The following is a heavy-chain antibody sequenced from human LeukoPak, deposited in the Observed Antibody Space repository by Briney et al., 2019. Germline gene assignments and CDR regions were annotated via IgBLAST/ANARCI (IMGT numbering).Heavy chain of an antibody. CDR1: GYTFTSYG. J-gene: IGHJ4*02. CDR2: ISAYNGNT. V-gene: IGHV1-18*01. CDR3: ASPLYSSSWYLLI. D-gene: IGHD6-13*01. Sequence: ASVKVSCKASGYTFTSYGISWVRQAPGQGLEWMGWISAYNGNTNYEQKHQGRGTMTTDTSTSTAYMELRSLRSDDTAVYYCASPLYSSSWYLLIWGQGTLVTVSS.